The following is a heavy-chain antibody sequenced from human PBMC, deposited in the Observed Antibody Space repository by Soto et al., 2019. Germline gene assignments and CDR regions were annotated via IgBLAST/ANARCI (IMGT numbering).Heavy chain of an antibody. V-gene: IGHV1-18*01. Sequence: QVQLVQSGAEVKKPGASVKVSCKASGYTFTSYGISWVLQAPGQGLEWMGWISAYNGNTKYAKKLQGRVTMTTDTSTSTAYMEMRSLKSDDTAVYYCARIKSSSWYSAIDWFDPWGQGTLVTVSS. CDR2: ISAYNGNT. CDR1: GYTFTSYG. J-gene: IGHJ5*02. D-gene: IGHD6-13*01. CDR3: ARIKSSSWYSAIDWFDP.